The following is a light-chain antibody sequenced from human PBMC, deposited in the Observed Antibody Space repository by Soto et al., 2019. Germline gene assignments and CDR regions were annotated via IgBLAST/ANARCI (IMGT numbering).Light chain of an antibody. CDR3: QQRDYGQGT. J-gene: IGKJ5*01. CDR1: QRLXSC. V-gene: IGKV3-11*01. CDR2: DVS. Sequence: DIGLTQCAFTLFLSPGERATLSCRASQRLXSCFAWYQQKPGQAPRILTDDVSNRATGIPARLSGSGSGTDFALTISSLEPEYFEAYYCQQRDYGQGTFGQGTRLEI.